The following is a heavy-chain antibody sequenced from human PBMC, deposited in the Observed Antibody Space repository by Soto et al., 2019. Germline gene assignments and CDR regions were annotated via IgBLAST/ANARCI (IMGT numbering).Heavy chain of an antibody. CDR1: GDSVSSHSAA. D-gene: IGHD1-7*01. CDR2: TYYRSRWYN. CDR3: AGTTSHHWLYMDV. J-gene: IGHJ6*03. V-gene: IGHV6-1*01. Sequence: SQTLSLTCVISGDSVSSHSAAWNWIRLSPSRGLEWLARTYYRSRWYNDYAVSVRSRITVNPDTSKNQFSLQLTSVTPEDTAVYYCAGTTSHHWLYMDVWGKGATVTVSS.